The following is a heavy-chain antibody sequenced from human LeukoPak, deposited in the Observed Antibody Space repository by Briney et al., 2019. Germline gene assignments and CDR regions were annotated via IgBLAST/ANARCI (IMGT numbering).Heavy chain of an antibody. CDR3: AKASRATLTTVINWLDS. D-gene: IGHD4-11*01. CDR2: LSDSGGST. V-gene: IGHV3-23*01. Sequence: GGSLRLSCAASGFTFTTYAMSWVRQAPGEGLEWVSGLSDSGGSTYYADSVKGRFTISRDNSKNTLYLQMNSLRVEDTAVYYCAKASRATLTTVINWLDSWGQGTPVTVSS. CDR1: GFTFTTYA. J-gene: IGHJ5*01.